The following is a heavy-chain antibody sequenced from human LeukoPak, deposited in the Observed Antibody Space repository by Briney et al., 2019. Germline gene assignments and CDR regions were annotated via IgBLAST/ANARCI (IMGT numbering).Heavy chain of an antibody. J-gene: IGHJ4*02. CDR3: ARDSGSYHELYYFGY. V-gene: IGHV3-21*01. Sequence: NPGGSLRLSCAASGFTFSGYSLNWVRQAPGKGLEWVSSISRAGSYKHYADSVKGRITIDRDNAKSSLYLQMNSLRADDTAVYYCARDSGSYHELYYFGYWGQGTLVTVSS. CDR1: GFTFSGYS. CDR2: ISRAGSYK. D-gene: IGHD1-26*01.